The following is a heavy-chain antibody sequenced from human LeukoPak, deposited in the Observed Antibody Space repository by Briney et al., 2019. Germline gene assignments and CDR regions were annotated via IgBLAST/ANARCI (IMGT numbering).Heavy chain of an antibody. CDR1: GYTFTGYY. Sequence: ASVKVSCEASGYTFTGYYMHWVRQAPGQGLEWMGWINPNSGGTNYAQKFQGRVTMTRDTSISTAYMELSRLRSDDTAVYYCATREPGEYYFDYWGQGTLVTVSS. D-gene: IGHD3-16*01. CDR3: ATREPGEYYFDY. V-gene: IGHV1-2*02. J-gene: IGHJ4*02. CDR2: INPNSGGT.